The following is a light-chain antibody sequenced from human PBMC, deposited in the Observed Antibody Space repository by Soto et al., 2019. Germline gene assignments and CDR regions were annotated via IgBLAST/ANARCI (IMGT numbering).Light chain of an antibody. V-gene: IGKV3-20*01. CDR1: QIVSSNY. CDR3: QQYGSLPRT. CDR2: GAS. J-gene: IGKJ1*01. Sequence: EIVLTQSPGTLSLSPGDRATLSCRASQIVSSNYLAWYQQRPGQAPRLLFYGASSRATGIPDRFSGSGSGTDFTLTISSLEPEDFAVYYCQQYGSLPRTFGQGTKVEFK.